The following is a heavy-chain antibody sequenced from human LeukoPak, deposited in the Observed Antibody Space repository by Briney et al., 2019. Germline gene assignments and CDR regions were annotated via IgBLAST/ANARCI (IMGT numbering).Heavy chain of an antibody. CDR1: GYTFSKYW. D-gene: IGHD6-19*01. CDR2: INTDGTVT. V-gene: IGHV3-74*01. J-gene: IGHJ4*02. CDR3: ATKQWLAPPPDS. Sequence: GGSLRLSCAASGYTFSKYWMLWVRQAPGKGLESGSRINTDGTVTTYADSVKGRFTVSRDNADNTMFLQMNSVRDEDTAVYYCATKQWLAPPPDSWGQGTPVTVSS.